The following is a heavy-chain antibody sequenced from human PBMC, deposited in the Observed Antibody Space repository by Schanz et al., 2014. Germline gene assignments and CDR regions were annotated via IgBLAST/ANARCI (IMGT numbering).Heavy chain of an antibody. CDR3: AKDGIMVQGVIWERYFDS. CDR1: GFNFKAYA. J-gene: IGHJ4*02. D-gene: IGHD3-10*01. CDR2: IGGSGDST. Sequence: EAQLLESGGGLVQPGGSLRLSCAASGFNFKAYAMSWVRQAPGKGLEWVSGIGGSGDSTHYADSVKGRFIISRDNSKNSLYLQMNSLRAEDTALYYCAKDGIMVQGVIWERYFDSWGQGTLVTVSS. V-gene: IGHV3-23*01.